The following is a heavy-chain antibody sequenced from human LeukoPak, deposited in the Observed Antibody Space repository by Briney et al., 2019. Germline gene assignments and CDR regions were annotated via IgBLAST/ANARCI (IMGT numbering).Heavy chain of an antibody. CDR2: IYYSGST. CDR3: ARVPHSVTLGAIFLHYFDY. V-gene: IGHV4-59*01. J-gene: IGHJ4*02. D-gene: IGHD3-3*02. CDR1: GGSISSYY. Sequence: SETLSLTCTVSGGSISSYYWSWIRQPPGKGLEYIGYIYYSGSTNYNPSLKSRVTISVDTSKNQFSLKLSSVTAADTAVYYCARVPHSVTLGAIFLHYFDYWGLGTLVTVSS.